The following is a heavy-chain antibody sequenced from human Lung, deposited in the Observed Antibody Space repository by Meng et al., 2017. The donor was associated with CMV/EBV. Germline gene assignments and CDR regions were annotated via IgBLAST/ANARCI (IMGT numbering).Heavy chain of an antibody. CDR2: ISAYNDNT. CDR1: GDTFTSYG. Sequence: ASXXVSCKASGDTFTSYGFTWVRQAPGQGLEWVGWISAYNDNTNYAQRLQGRVSMTTDTTTSTAYMELRSLRSDDTAVYYCASKVEPYYYDRSGYLNWGQGTLDTVTS. CDR3: ASKVEPYYYDRSGYLN. D-gene: IGHD3-22*01. V-gene: IGHV1-18*01. J-gene: IGHJ4*02.